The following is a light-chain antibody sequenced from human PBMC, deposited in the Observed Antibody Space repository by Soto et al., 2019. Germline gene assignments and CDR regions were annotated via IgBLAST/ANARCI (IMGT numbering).Light chain of an antibody. Sequence: EIVMTQSPATLSLSPGERATLSCRASQSVSDNLAWYQQKPGQAPGLLIYGASTRATGIPARFRCSGSGTVCALTISILQCADVALEYCQESNNWPYTFGLGTKVEIK. J-gene: IGKJ2*01. CDR2: GAS. V-gene: IGKV3-15*01. CDR3: QESNNWPYT. CDR1: QSVSDN.